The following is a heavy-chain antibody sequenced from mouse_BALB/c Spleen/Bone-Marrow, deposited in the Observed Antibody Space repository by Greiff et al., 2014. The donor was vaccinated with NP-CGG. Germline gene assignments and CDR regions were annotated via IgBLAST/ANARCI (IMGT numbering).Heavy chain of an antibody. Sequence: QVQLQQSGAELARPGASVKMSCKASGYTFTTYTMHWVKQRPGQGLEWIGYINPSSGYTNYNQKFKDKATLTADKSSSTAYMQLSRLTSEDSAVDFCAKRDIYYGYDGNAMDYWGQGTSVTVSS. D-gene: IGHD2-2*01. CDR2: INPSSGYT. J-gene: IGHJ4*01. CDR1: GYTFTTYT. V-gene: IGHV1-4*01. CDR3: AKRDIYYGYDGNAMDY.